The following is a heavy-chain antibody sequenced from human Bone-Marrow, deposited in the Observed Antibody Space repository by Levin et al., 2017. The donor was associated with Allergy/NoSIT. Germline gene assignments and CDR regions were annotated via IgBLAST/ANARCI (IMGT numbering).Heavy chain of an antibody. J-gene: IGHJ4*02. D-gene: IGHD3-10*01. V-gene: IGHV3-72*01. CDR1: GFTFSDHY. Sequence: QSGGSLRLSCAASGFTFSDHYMDWVRQAPGKGLEWVGRARNKANSYTTTYAASVKGRFTISRDDSKNSVYLQMNSLKTEDTAVYYCVRARMVRGLIYFDYWGQGTLVTVSS. CDR2: ARNKANSYTT. CDR3: VRARMVRGLIYFDY.